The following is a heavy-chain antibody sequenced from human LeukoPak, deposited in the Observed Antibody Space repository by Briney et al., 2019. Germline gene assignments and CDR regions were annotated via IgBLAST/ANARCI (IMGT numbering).Heavy chain of an antibody. V-gene: IGHV3-30-3*01. CDR1: GFIFSSYT. D-gene: IGHD2-8*01. J-gene: IGHJ4*02. Sequence: GGSLRLSCAASGFIFSSYTMHWVRQAPGKGLEWVAVISYDGGNKYYADSVKGRFTISRDNSKNTLFLEMTSLRDEDTAVYYCARDREWAFDYWGQGTLVTVSS. CDR2: ISYDGGNK. CDR3: ARDREWAFDY.